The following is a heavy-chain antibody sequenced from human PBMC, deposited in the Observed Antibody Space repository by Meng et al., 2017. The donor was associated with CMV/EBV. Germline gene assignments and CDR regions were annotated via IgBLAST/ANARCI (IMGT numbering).Heavy chain of an antibody. CDR2: IYYSGST. CDR3: ARELVHDFWIY. Sequence: ESLKISCTVSGGSISSRSYYWGWIRQPPGKGLEWIGSIYYSGSTYYNPSLKSRVTISVDTSKNQFSLKLSSVTAADTAVYYCARELVHDFWIYWGQGTLVTVSS. D-gene: IGHD3-3*01. J-gene: IGHJ4*02. CDR1: GGSISSRSYY. V-gene: IGHV4-39*07.